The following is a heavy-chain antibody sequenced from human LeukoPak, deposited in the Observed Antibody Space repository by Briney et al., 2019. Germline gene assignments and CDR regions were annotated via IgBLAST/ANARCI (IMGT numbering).Heavy chain of an antibody. J-gene: IGHJ4*02. CDR1: GGSISSYY. CDR2: IYYSGST. V-gene: IGHV4-59*01. Sequence: SETLSLTCTVSGGSISSYYWSWIRQPPGKGLEWIGYIYYSGSTNYNPSLESRVTISVDTSKNQFSLKLSSVTAADTAVYYCARAYSGSYFDYWGQGTLVTVSS. D-gene: IGHD1-26*01. CDR3: ARAYSGSYFDY.